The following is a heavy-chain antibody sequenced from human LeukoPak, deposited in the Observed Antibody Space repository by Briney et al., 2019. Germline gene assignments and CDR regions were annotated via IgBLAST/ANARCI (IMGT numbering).Heavy chain of an antibody. V-gene: IGHV4-4*09. Sequence: SETLSLTCTVFGGSISGYLWSWIRQPPGKGPEWIGYIYSTGTTNYSPSLSSRVTISVDTSKNQLSLNLRFVTATDTAVYYMDVWGKGTSVTVSA. J-gene: IGHJ6*04. CDR2: IYSTGTT. CDR1: GGSISGYL. CDR3: DV.